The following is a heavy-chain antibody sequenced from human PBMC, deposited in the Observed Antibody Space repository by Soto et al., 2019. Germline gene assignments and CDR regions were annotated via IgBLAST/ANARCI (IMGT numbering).Heavy chain of an antibody. J-gene: IGHJ4*02. Sequence: QVQLVQSGAEVKKPGASVKLSCRTSGYTFTHYYIHWVRQAPGQGLEWLAIINPASGSTNYAQDCQGRLTLTMDTSTTTVYMELRGLRAEDTAIFYCARDLAAGDHWGQGTLVTVSS. D-gene: IGHD6-13*01. CDR2: INPASGST. CDR3: ARDLAAGDH. CDR1: GYTFTHYY. V-gene: IGHV1-46*01.